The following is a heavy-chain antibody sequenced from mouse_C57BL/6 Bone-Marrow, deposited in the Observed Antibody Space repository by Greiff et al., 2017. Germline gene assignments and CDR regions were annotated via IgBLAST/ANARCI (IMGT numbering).Heavy chain of an antibody. CDR2: IWGGGCT. V-gene: IGHV2-9*01. Sequence: QVQLQQSGPGLVAPSQSLSITCTVSGFSLTSYGVDWVRQPPGKGLEWLGAIWGGGCTNYNSALMSSPSIRKDNSNSQVFLKMNSMQTDDTAMYYCAKHEGCCGSSSRVAYGGQGTLVTVTA. CDR3: AKHEGCCGSSSRVAY. D-gene: IGHD1-1*01. J-gene: IGHJ3*01. CDR1: GFSLTSYG.